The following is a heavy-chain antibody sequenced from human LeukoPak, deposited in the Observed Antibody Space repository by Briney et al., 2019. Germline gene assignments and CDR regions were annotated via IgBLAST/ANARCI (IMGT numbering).Heavy chain of an antibody. J-gene: IGHJ3*02. CDR3: TRDMRGAAAADDAFDI. CDR1: GGTFSSYA. V-gene: IGHV1-8*03. D-gene: IGHD6-13*01. Sequence: ASVKVSCKASGGTFSSYAISWVRQATGQGLEWMGWMNPNSGDTGYAQNFQGRVTITRDTSISTAYMELSSLRSEDTAVYYCTRDMRGAAAADDAFDIWGQGTMVTVSS. CDR2: MNPNSGDT.